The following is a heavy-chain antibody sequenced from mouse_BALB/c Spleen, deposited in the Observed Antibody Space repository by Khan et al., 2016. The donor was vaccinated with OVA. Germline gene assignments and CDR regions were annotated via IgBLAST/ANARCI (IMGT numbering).Heavy chain of an antibody. Sequence: QIQLQQPGAELVKPGASVKLSCKASGYTFTNYWVHWVKQRPGQGLEWIGEIYPGDGRVNYNQKFRSKATLIVDKSSSTAYMQLSSLTSEDSAVYYCVRNAYFGNYFDHWAQGTTLTVSS. CDR3: VRNAYFGNYFDH. D-gene: IGHD2-10*01. CDR1: GYTFTNYW. CDR2: IYPGDGRV. J-gene: IGHJ2*01. V-gene: IGHV1S81*02.